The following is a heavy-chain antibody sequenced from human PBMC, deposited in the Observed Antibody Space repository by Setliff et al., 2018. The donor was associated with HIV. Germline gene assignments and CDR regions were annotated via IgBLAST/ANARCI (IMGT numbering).Heavy chain of an antibody. CDR2: INSYNGNT. CDR1: GYTFTTYG. V-gene: IGHV1-18*04. D-gene: IGHD3-10*01. J-gene: IGHJ6*02. CDR3: SRSGVPPYYYYGMDV. Sequence: ASVKVSCKASGYTFTTYGVNWVRQAPGQGLEWMGWINSYNGNTKFAQKFQGRVTMTTDTSTTTAFMELRSLKADATGIYYCSRSGVPPYYYYGMDVWGQGTTVTVSS.